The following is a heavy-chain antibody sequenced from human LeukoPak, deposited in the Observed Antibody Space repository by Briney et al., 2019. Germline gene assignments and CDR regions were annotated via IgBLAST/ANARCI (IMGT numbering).Heavy chain of an antibody. Sequence: PGGSLRLSCAASGFTFSNYWMHWVRQAPGKGLVWVSRINSDGINTSYADSVKGRFTISRDNAKNTLNLQMNSLRAEDTAVYYCARGVLRYFGFRDYYYMDVWGKGTTVTISS. V-gene: IGHV3-74*01. CDR3: ARGVLRYFGFRDYYYMDV. J-gene: IGHJ6*03. CDR2: INSDGINT. D-gene: IGHD3-9*01. CDR1: GFTFSNYW.